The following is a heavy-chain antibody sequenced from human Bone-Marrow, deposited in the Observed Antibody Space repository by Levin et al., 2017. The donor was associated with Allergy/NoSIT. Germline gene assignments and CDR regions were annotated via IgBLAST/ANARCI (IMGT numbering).Heavy chain of an antibody. CDR3: ARQLVLTGRRFGMDV. D-gene: IGHD3-10*01. CDR1: GFNFSPYA. V-gene: IGHV3-30*04. J-gene: IGHJ6*02. CDR2: ISHDGSNQ. Sequence: GGSLRLSCVASGFNFSPYALHWVRRAPGKGLDWVAVISHDGSNQYYADSVKGRFTISRDNVTDTLYLHMNSLTTDDTASYYCARQLVLTGRRFGMDVWGQGTPVVVSS.